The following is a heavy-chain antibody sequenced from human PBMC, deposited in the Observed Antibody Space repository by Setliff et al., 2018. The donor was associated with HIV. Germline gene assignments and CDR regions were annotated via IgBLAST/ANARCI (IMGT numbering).Heavy chain of an antibody. V-gene: IGHV4-38-2*02. CDR2: IYHSGNT. CDR1: GYSISNGYY. D-gene: IGHD5-12*01. CDR3: ARDRGGYSGYVDT. Sequence: SETLSLTCSVSGYSISNGYYWGWIRQPPGKGLEWIGSIYHSGNTYYNPSLKSRLTISVDTSKNHFSLKLNSVTAADTAVYYCARDRGGYSGYVDTWGQGTMVTVSS. J-gene: IGHJ4*03.